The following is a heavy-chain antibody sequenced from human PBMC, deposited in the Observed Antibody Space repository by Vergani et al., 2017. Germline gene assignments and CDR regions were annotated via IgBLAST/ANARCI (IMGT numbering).Heavy chain of an antibody. Sequence: QVQLVQSGAEVGKPGASVKISCKASGYTFTAYYIHWVRQAPEQGLEWVGVISPDGFSTFYAQKFQGRVTITRDTSTSTVYVEVTSLRSDDTAVYYCARLTVAGNSNWGQGTLVTVSS. D-gene: IGHD6-19*01. J-gene: IGHJ4*02. V-gene: IGHV1-46*01. CDR2: ISPDGFST. CDR3: ARLTVAGNSN. CDR1: GYTFTAYY.